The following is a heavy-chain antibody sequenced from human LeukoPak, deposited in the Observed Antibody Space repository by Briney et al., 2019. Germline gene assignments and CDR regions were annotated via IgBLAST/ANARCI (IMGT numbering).Heavy chain of an antibody. CDR2: IYYSGGT. V-gene: IGHV4-39*01. Sequence: PSETLSLTCTVSGGSISSSSYYWGWIRQPPGKGLEWIGSIYYSGGTYYNPSLKSRVTISVDTSKNQFSLKLSSVTAVDTAVYYCARQIFDIAVAGGLNWFDPWGQGTLVTVSS. CDR3: ARQIFDIAVAGGLNWFDP. CDR1: GGSISSSSYY. J-gene: IGHJ5*02. D-gene: IGHD6-19*01.